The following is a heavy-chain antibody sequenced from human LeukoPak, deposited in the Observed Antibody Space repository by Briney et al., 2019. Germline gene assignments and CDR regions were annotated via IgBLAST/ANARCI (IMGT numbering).Heavy chain of an antibody. D-gene: IGHD1-14*01. V-gene: IGHV4-39*07. CDR1: GGSISTSNYY. CDR3: ARAPEYGLYYFDY. CDR2: IFYSGST. Sequence: PSETLSLTCTVSGGSISTSNYYWGWIRQPPGKGLEWIGNIFYSGSTYYNPSLKSRVSISVDTSKNQFSLKLTSVTAADTAVYYCARAPEYGLYYFDYWGQGTLVTVSS. J-gene: IGHJ4*02.